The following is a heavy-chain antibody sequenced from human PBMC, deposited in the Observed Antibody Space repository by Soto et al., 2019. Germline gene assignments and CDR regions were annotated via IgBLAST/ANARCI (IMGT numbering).Heavy chain of an antibody. Sequence: EVQLVESGGDLVQPGQSLRLSCAASGFSFSSYSMNWVRQAPGKGLEWISYLSSSKTYIWYADSVKGRFTISRDNAKNSLSLQMNSRRDEDTAVYYCVRDSGWAFDIWGLGTMVTVSS. CDR3: VRDSGWAFDI. CDR1: GFSFSSYS. J-gene: IGHJ3*02. D-gene: IGHD6-19*01. V-gene: IGHV3-48*02. CDR2: LSSSKTYI.